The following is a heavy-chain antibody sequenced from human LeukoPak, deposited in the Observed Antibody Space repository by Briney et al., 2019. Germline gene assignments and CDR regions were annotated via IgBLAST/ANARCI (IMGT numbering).Heavy chain of an antibody. D-gene: IGHD3-22*01. CDR2: IYPGDSDT. CDR3: ARQVYSSGYYDAFET. Sequence: GESLKISCKSSGYTFTSHWIGWVRQMPGKGLEWMGIIYPGDSDTRYSPSFQGQVTISADKSISTAYLQWSSLKASDTAMYYCARQVYSSGYYDAFETWGQGTMVTVSS. J-gene: IGHJ3*02. CDR1: GYTFTSHW. V-gene: IGHV5-51*01.